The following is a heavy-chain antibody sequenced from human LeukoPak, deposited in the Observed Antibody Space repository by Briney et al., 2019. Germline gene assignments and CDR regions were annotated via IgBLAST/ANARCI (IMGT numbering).Heavy chain of an antibody. D-gene: IGHD6-6*01. V-gene: IGHV3-23*01. Sequence: GGSLRLSCAASGFTFSSYAMSWVRQAPGKGLEWVSAISGSGDSTYYADSVKGRFTISRDNSKNTLYLQMNSLRAEDTAVYYCEGSSYPFDYWGQGTLVTVSS. CDR1: GFTFSSYA. CDR2: ISGSGDST. J-gene: IGHJ4*02. CDR3: EGSSYPFDY.